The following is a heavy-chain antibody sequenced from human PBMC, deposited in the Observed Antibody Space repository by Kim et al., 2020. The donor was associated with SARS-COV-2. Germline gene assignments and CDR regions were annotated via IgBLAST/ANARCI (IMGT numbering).Heavy chain of an antibody. Sequence: SDGTTNYNPSLKSRVTISADTSKNQFSLILTSGTAADTAVYYCARSHGGYWGQGTLVTVSS. CDR2: SDGTT. CDR3: ARSHGGY. D-gene: IGHD3-10*01. J-gene: IGHJ4*02. V-gene: IGHV4-59*01.